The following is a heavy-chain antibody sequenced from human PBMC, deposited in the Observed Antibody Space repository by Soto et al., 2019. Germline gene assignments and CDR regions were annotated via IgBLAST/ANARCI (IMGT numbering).Heavy chain of an antibody. V-gene: IGHV4-4*02. J-gene: IGHJ3*02. CDR3: AGGITVAGPSRDGFDI. CDR2: IYHSGST. CDR1: SGSISSSNW. D-gene: IGHD6-19*01. Sequence: QVQLQESGPGLVKPAGTLSLTCAVSSGSISSSNWWSWVRQPPGKGLEWIGEIYHSGSTNYNPSLKSRVTISVDKSTNQFSLKLSSVTAADTAVYYCAGGITVAGPSRDGFDIWGQGTMVTVSS.